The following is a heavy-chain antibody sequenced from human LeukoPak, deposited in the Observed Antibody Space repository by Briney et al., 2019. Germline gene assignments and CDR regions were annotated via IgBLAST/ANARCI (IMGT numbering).Heavy chain of an antibody. Sequence: GESLNTSCKAPGYSFTSYWIGWVRQMPGKGLEWMGIIYPRDSDTRYSPSFQGQVTISADKSISTAYLQWSGLKASDTAMYYCARRRAAGVRGAIGAFDIWGQGTMVTVSS. D-gene: IGHD3-10*01. J-gene: IGHJ3*02. CDR2: IYPRDSDT. CDR1: GYSFTSYW. V-gene: IGHV5-51*01. CDR3: ARRRAAGVRGAIGAFDI.